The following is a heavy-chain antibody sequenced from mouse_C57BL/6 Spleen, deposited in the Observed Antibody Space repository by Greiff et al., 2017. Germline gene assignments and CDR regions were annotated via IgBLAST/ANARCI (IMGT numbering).Heavy chain of an antibody. CDR1: GYTFTDYY. CDR3: ARRELGDDYAMDY. CDR2: INPNNGGT. Sequence: EVQLQQSGPELVKPGASVKISCKASGYTFTDYYMNWVKQSHGKSLEWIGDINPNNGGTSYNQKFKGKATLTVDKSSSTAYMELRSLTSEDSAVYYCARRELGDDYAMDYWGQGTSVTVSS. D-gene: IGHD3-1*01. V-gene: IGHV1-26*01. J-gene: IGHJ4*01.